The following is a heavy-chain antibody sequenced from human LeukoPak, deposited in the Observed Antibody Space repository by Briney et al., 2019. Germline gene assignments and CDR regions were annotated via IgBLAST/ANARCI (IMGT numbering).Heavy chain of an antibody. Sequence: ASVKVSCKASGYTFTSYGISWVRQAPGQGLEWMGWISAYNGNTNYAQKLQGRVTMTTDTSTSTAYMELRSLRSDDTAVYYCARGLYYYDSSGLLGWFDPWGQGTLVTVSS. V-gene: IGHV1-18*01. D-gene: IGHD3-22*01. CDR3: ARGLYYYDSSGLLGWFDP. J-gene: IGHJ5*02. CDR2: ISAYNGNT. CDR1: GYTFTSYG.